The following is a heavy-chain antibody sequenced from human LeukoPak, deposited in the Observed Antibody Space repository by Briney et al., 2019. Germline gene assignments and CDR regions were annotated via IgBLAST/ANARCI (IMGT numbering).Heavy chain of an antibody. CDR2: ISSNGGST. CDR3: ARDATGSNFWSGYDAFDI. D-gene: IGHD3-3*01. Sequence: PGGSLRLSCAASGFTFSSYAMHWVRQAPGKGLEYVSAISSNGGSTYYANSVKGRFTISRDNSKNTLYLQMNSLRAEDTAVYYCARDATGSNFWSGYDAFDIWGQGTMVTVSS. V-gene: IGHV3-64*01. J-gene: IGHJ3*02. CDR1: GFTFSSYA.